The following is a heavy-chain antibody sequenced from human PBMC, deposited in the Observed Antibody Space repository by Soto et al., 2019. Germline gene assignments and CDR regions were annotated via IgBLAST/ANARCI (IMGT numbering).Heavy chain of an antibody. V-gene: IGHV2-5*02. D-gene: IGHD1-20*01. J-gene: IGHJ2*01. CDR1: GFSLSTSGVG. CDR2: IYWDDDK. CDR3: AHSSELDNFWYFDL. Sequence: QITLKESGPTLVKPTQTLTLTCTFSGFSLSTSGVGVGWIRQPPGKALEWLALIYWDDDKRYSPSLKSRLTITKDTSKNQEVLTMTNMDPVDTATYYCAHSSELDNFWYFDLWGRGTLVTVSS.